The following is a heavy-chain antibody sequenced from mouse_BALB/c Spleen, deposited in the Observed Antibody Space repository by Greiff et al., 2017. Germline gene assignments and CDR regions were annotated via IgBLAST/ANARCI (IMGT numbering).Heavy chain of an antibody. D-gene: IGHD2-4*01. CDR2: ISDGGSYT. J-gene: IGHJ4*01. CDR1: GFTFSDYY. CDR3: ARDGDYDRGYAMDY. V-gene: IGHV5-4*02. Sequence: EVQVVESGGGLVKPGGSLKLSCAASGFTFSDYYMYWVRQTPEKRLEWVATISDGGSYTYYPDSVKGRFTISRDNAKNNLYLQMSSLKSEDTAMYYCARDGDYDRGYAMDYWGQGTSVTVSS.